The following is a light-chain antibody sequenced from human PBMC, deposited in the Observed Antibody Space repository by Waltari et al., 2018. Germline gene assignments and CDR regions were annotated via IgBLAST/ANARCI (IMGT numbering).Light chain of an antibody. CDR3: SSYTSRGTLV. CDR2: EVY. J-gene: IGLJ2*01. V-gene: IGLV2-14*01. Sequence: QSALTQPASVSGSPGQSITISCTGPSSDVGGYNFVSWYQQAPGKAPTLIIYEVYNRPSGVSNRFSGSKSGNRASLTISGLQTEDEADYYCSSYTSRGTLVFGGGTKLTVL. CDR1: SSDVGGYNF.